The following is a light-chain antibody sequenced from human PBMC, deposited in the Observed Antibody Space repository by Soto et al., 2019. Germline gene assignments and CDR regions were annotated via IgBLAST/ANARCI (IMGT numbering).Light chain of an antibody. CDR1: KNIDNY. CDR3: QQSYISPLT. CDR2: TTY. J-gene: IGKJ4*01. V-gene: IGKV1-39*01. Sequence: DIQMTQSPSSLSASVGDRVTLTCRASKNIDNYLNWYQQKPGHAPKLLIFTTYSLKSGVPSRFSGGGSGRDFTLTINSRQPEDYATYFCQQSYISPLTFGGGT.